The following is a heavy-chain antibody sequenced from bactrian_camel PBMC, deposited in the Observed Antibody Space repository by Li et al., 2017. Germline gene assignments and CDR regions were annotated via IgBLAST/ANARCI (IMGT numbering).Heavy chain of an antibody. CDR3: ASDELVTRLKGLQTCDPNHYDYPD. CDR1: GYFDRGYC. CDR2: IDTGSGST. D-gene: IGHD4*01. Sequence: VQLVESGGGSVQVGGSLRLSCEVSGYFDRGYCMGWFRQASGKEREGVASIDTGSGSTYYADSVKGRFTISLGNAKIMAYLQLNSLKPEDSAMYYCASDELVTRLKGLQTCDPNHYDYPDWGQGTQVTVS. V-gene: IGHV3S40*01. J-gene: IGHJ3*01.